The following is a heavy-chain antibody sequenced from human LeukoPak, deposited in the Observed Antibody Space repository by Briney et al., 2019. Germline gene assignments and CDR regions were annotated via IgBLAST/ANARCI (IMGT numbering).Heavy chain of an antibody. CDR3: ARGSTFGGVISDF. CDR1: GFTVSSNF. CDR2: IYSGGST. D-gene: IGHD3-16*02. V-gene: IGHV3-53*01. J-gene: IGHJ4*02. Sequence: GGSLRLSCAASGFTVSSNFMSWVRQAPGKGLEWVSAIYSGGSTYYADSVQGRFSISRDNANNSLHLQMNSLRVEDTGIYFCARGSTFGGVISDFWGQGTLVTVSS.